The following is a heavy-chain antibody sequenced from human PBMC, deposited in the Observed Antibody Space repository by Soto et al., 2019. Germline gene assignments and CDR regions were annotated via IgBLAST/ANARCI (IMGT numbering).Heavy chain of an antibody. CDR3: ARDFETQASNWLDP. V-gene: IGHV1-69*08. CDR1: GGTFSSYT. CDR2: IIPILGIA. J-gene: IGHJ5*02. D-gene: IGHD3-9*01. Sequence: QVQLVQSGAEVKKPGSSVKVSCKASGGTFSSYTISWVRQAPGQGLEWMGRIIPILGIANYAQKFQGRVTITADKSTSTACMGLSSLRSEDAAVYYCARDFETQASNWLDPWGQGTLVTVSS.